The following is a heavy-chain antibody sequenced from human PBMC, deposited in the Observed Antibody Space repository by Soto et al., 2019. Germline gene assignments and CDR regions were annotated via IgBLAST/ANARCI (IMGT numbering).Heavy chain of an antibody. D-gene: IGHD1-26*01. V-gene: IGHV3-33*01. CDR1: GFTFSSYG. J-gene: IGHJ6*02. CDR2: IWYDGSNK. CDR3: ARWELNYYYYGMDV. Sequence: GGSLRLSCAASGFTFSSYGMHWVRQAPGKVLEWVAVIWYDGSNKYYADSVKGRFTISRDNSKNTLYLQMNSLRAEDTAVYYCARWELNYYYYGMDVWGQGTTVTVSS.